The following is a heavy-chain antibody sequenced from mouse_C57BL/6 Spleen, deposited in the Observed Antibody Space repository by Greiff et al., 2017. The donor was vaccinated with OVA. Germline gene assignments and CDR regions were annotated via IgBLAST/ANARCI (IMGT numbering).Heavy chain of an antibody. CDR3: ARSERYYYGSVDY. V-gene: IGHV1-53*01. CDR1: GYTFTSYW. J-gene: IGHJ2*01. CDR2: INPSNGGT. Sequence: QVQLQQSGTELVKPGASVKLSCKASGYTFTSYWMHWVKQRPGQGLEWIGNINPSNGGTNYNEKFKSKATLTVDKSSSTAYMQLSSLTSEDSAVYYCARSERYYYGSVDYWGQGTTLTVSS. D-gene: IGHD1-1*01.